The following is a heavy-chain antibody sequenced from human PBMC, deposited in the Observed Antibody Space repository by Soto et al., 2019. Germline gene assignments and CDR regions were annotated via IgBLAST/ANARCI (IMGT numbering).Heavy chain of an antibody. J-gene: IGHJ6*03. CDR1: GFTFSSYA. CDR2: ISGSGGST. D-gene: IGHD4-17*01. V-gene: IGHV3-23*01. Sequence: PGGSLRLSCAASGFTFSSYAMSWVRQAPGKGLEWVSAISGSGGSTYYADSVKGRFTISRDNSKNTLYLQMNSLRAEDTAVYYCAKAPTYGDSHRPYYYYYYYMDVWGKGTTVTVSS. CDR3: AKAPTYGDSHRPYYYYYYYMDV.